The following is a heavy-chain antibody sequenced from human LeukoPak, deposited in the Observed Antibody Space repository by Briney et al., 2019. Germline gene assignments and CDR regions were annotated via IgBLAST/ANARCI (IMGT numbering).Heavy chain of an antibody. CDR3: AVANPYTSGWYYFDY. D-gene: IGHD6-19*01. Sequence: GGSLRLSCAASGLTVSSNYMSWVRQAPGKGLECVSVIYSGGSTYYADSVKGRFTISRDNSGNTLYLQVNSLRAEDTAAYYCAVANPYTSGWYYFDYWGQGTLVTVSS. CDR1: GLTVSSNY. CDR2: IYSGGST. V-gene: IGHV3-53*01. J-gene: IGHJ4*02.